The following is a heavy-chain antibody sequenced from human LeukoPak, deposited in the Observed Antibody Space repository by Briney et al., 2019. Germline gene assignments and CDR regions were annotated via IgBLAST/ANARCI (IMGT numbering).Heavy chain of an antibody. J-gene: IGHJ4*02. CDR1: GDSISGGSYY. Sequence: PSETLSLTCSVSGDSISGGSYYWNWIRQPAGKGLEWIGLIYTSGSTNYNPSLKSRITILLDTSKNQFSLKLSSVTAADTAVYYCARVTRYDSSGYYSPGLDYWGQGTLVTVSS. D-gene: IGHD3-22*01. CDR3: ARVTRYDSSGYYSPGLDY. CDR2: IYTSGST. V-gene: IGHV4-61*02.